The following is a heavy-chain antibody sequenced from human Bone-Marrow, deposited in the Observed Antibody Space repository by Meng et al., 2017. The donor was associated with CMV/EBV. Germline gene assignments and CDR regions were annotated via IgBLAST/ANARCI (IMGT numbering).Heavy chain of an antibody. D-gene: IGHD5-18*01. CDR1: GFTFSSYA. CDR3: ARGDVDTAIDGMDV. Sequence: GGSLRLSCAASGFTFSSYAMHWVRQAPGKGLEWVAVISYDGSNKYYADSVKGRFTISRDNSKNKLYLQMNSLRGEDTAVYYCARGDVDTAIDGMDVWGQGTTVTVSS. J-gene: IGHJ6*02. CDR2: ISYDGSNK. V-gene: IGHV3-30*04.